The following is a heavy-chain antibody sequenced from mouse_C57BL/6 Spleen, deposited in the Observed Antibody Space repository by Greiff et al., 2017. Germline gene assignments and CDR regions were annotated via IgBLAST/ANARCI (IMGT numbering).Heavy chain of an antibody. Sequence: ESGPGLVKPSQSLSLTCSVTGYSITSGYYWNWIRQFPGNKLEWMGYISYDGSHNYNPSLKNPISITRDPSKNQFFLKLNSVTTEDTATYYCARDYYYGSSHYAMDYWGQGTLVTVSS. J-gene: IGHJ4*01. V-gene: IGHV3-6*01. CDR1: GYSITSGYY. CDR3: ARDYYYGSSHYAMDY. D-gene: IGHD1-1*01. CDR2: ISYDGSH.